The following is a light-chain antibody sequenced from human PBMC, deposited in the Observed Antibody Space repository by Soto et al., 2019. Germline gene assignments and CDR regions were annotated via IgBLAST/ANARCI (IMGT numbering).Light chain of an antibody. V-gene: IGKV3-20*01. CDR1: QSVSSSY. CDR3: QQYGNSPLT. J-gene: IGKJ4*01. Sequence: EIVLTQSPGTLSLSPGERATLSCRASQSVSSSYLAWYQQKAGQAPRLLIYGASSRATGIPDRFSGSGSGTDFTLTISGLEPEDCAVYYCQQYGNSPLTFGGGTKVDIK. CDR2: GAS.